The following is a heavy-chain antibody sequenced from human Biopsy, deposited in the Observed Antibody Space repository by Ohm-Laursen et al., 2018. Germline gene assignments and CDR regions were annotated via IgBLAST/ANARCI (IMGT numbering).Heavy chain of an antibody. D-gene: IGHD3-22*01. CDR2: FDPEDDRR. Sequence: ASVKVSCKVSGSRLTEVSMHWVRQAPGKGLEWMGGFDPEDDRRLDAQKFQGRLTMSADTSTDTAYMELVSLRSEDAAIYYCASLNYYDSSAPIDTIYFFEYWGQGTLVSVSS. CDR1: GSRLTEVS. V-gene: IGHV1-24*01. CDR3: ASLNYYDSSAPIDTIYFFEY. J-gene: IGHJ4*02.